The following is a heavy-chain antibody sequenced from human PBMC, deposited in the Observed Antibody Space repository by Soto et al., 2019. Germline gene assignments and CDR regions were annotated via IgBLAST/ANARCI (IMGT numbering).Heavy chain of an antibody. D-gene: IGHD2-15*01. Sequence: ASVKVSCKASGYTFTSYYMHWVRQAPGQGLEWMGIINPRGGSTSYAQKFQGRVTMTRDTSTSTVYMELSSLRSEDTAVYYCARGYCSGGSCYGVDYWGQGTLVTVSS. CDR3: ARGYCSGGSCYGVDY. CDR2: INPRGGST. J-gene: IGHJ4*02. V-gene: IGHV1-46*03. CDR1: GYTFTSYY.